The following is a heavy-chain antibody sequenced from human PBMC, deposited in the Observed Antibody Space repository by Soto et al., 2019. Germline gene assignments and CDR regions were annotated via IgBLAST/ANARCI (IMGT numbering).Heavy chain of an antibody. V-gene: IGHV1-8*01. Sequence: ASLKVSCKASGYTFTSYDINWVRQATGQGLEWMGWRNPNSGNTGYAQKFQGRVNMTRNNYISTAYMEMSSLRSEDAAVYYCARWGLRTPKAGDYWGKGTLVTVS. CDR1: GYTFTSYD. J-gene: IGHJ4*02. D-gene: IGHD2-15*01. CDR3: ARWGLRTPKAGDY. CDR2: RNPNSGNT.